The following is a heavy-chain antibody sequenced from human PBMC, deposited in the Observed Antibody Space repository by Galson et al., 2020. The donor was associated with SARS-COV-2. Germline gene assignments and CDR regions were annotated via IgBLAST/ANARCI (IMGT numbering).Heavy chain of an antibody. Sequence: TGGSLRLSCAASGFTLSDHYIDWVRPAPGKGLEWVARSKNRRNSYTTKYAASVTGRFTITRDDSKNSLYLQMNSLKTEDTAVYYCVRWSDGRADYWGQGTLVTVSS. CDR3: VRWSDGRADY. J-gene: IGHJ4*02. CDR1: GFTLSDHY. CDR2: SKNRRNSYTT. V-gene: IGHV3-72*01. D-gene: IGHD2-15*01.